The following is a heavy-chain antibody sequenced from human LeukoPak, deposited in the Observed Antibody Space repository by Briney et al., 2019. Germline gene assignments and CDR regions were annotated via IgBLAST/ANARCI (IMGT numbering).Heavy chain of an antibody. V-gene: IGHV4-59*01. Sequence: SETLSLTCTVSGGSISSYYWSWIRQPPGKGLECIGYIYYSGSTNYNPSLKSRVTISVDTSKNQFSLKLSSVTAADTAVYYCARQPSYYDFWSGPLWGQGTLVTVSS. CDR1: GGSISSYY. D-gene: IGHD3-3*01. CDR2: IYYSGST. CDR3: ARQPSYYDFWSGPL. J-gene: IGHJ4*02.